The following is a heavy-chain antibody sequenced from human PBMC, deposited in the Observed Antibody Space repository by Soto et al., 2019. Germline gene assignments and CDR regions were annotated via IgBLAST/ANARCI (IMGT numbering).Heavy chain of an antibody. V-gene: IGHV4-61*01. CDR2: IHYSGST. CDR3: ATIRTILAPAFDY. J-gene: IGHJ4*02. Sequence: PSETLSLTCTVSGGSVTSGSYYWSWIRQPPGKGLEWIGYIHYSGSTNYNPSLKSRVTISVDTSKIQFSLKLRSVTAADTAVYYCATIRTILAPAFDYWGQGTLVTVSS. D-gene: IGHD3-3*01. CDR1: GGSVTSGSYY.